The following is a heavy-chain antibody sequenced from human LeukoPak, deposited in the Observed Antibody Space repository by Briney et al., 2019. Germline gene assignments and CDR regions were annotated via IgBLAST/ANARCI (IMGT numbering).Heavy chain of an antibody. Sequence: PGGSLRLSCAASGFTFSSYSMNWVRQAPGKGLEWVSSISGSSSYIYFADSVKGRFTISRDNAKNSLYLQMNSLRAEDTAVYYCARGEMATGYSPPKIYWGQGTLVTVSS. J-gene: IGHJ4*02. D-gene: IGHD5-24*01. V-gene: IGHV3-21*01. CDR1: GFTFSSYS. CDR2: ISGSSSYI. CDR3: ARGEMATGYSPPKIY.